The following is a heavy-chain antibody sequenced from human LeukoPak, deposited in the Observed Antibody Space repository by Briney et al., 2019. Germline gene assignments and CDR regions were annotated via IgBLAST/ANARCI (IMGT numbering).Heavy chain of an antibody. J-gene: IGHJ2*01. CDR3: AREDSYDSSGLGYFDL. CDR2: LTWNSGTI. D-gene: IGHD3-22*01. V-gene: IGHV3-9*01. Sequence: GGSLRLSCTASGFTFDDYAMHWVRQAPGKGLEWVSALTWNSGTIGYADSVKGRFTISRDNAKNSLYLQMNSLRTDDTAFYYCAREDSYDSSGLGYFDLWGRGTLVTVSS. CDR1: GFTFDDYA.